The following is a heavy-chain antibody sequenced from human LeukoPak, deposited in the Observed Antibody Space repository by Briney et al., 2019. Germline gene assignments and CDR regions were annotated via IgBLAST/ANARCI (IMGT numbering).Heavy chain of an antibody. V-gene: IGHV4-59*01. Sequence: SETLSLTCTVSGGSISSYYWSWIRQPPGKGLEWIGYIYYSGSTNYNPSLKSRVTISVDTSKNQSSLKLSSVTAADTAVYYCARVVWDSSGYYDYWGQGTLVTVSS. CDR2: IYYSGST. CDR1: GGSISSYY. J-gene: IGHJ4*02. D-gene: IGHD3-22*01. CDR3: ARVVWDSSGYYDY.